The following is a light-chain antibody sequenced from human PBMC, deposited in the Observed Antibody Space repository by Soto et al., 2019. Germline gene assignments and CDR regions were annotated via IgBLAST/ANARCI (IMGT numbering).Light chain of an antibody. CDR2: GAS. CDR3: QQYHNWPPFT. CDR1: QSVSSN. J-gene: IGKJ2*01. Sequence: EIVMTQSPATLSVSPGERVTLSCRASQSVSSNLAWYQQKPGQAPRLLLYGASTRATGIPARFSGSGSGTEFTLTISSLQSEDFAVYYCQQYHNWPPFTFGQGTKLESK. V-gene: IGKV3-15*01.